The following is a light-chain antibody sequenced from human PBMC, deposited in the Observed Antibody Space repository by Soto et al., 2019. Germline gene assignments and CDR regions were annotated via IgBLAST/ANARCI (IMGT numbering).Light chain of an antibody. J-gene: IGKJ2*01. Sequence: EIVMTQSPATLSVSPGERATLSCRARQSVSSNLAGYQQKPGQAPRLLIYGASTRATGIPARFSGSGSGTESTLTISRLQSEDFAVYYRQQYNNWLMYTVGLRTKVDI. CDR1: QSVSSN. CDR2: GAS. V-gene: IGKV3-15*01. CDR3: QQYNNWLMYT.